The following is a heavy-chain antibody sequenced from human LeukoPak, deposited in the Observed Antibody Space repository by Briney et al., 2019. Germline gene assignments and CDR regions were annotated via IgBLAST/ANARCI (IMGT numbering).Heavy chain of an antibody. Sequence: GGSLRLSCAASGFTFSDYSMTWVRQAPGKGLEWVSAITGDGAYTDYADSVKGRFTISRDNSNNTLYLQMNSLRAEDTAVYYCAKRNSFSSGWFTDWGQGTLVTVSS. CDR1: GFTFSDYS. V-gene: IGHV3-23*01. CDR3: AKRNSFSSGWFTD. CDR2: ITGDGAYT. D-gene: IGHD6-19*01. J-gene: IGHJ4*02.